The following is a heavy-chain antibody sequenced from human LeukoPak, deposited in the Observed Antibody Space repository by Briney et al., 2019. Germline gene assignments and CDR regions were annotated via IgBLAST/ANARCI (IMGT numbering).Heavy chain of an antibody. CDR3: ARHTRDLFPDWFDP. V-gene: IGHV4-59*01. D-gene: IGHD2-2*02. CDR1: GGSISSYY. J-gene: IGHJ5*02. CDR2: IYYSGST. Sequence: SETLSLTCTVSGGSISSYYWSWIRQPPGKGLEWIGYIYYSGSTNYNPSLKSRVTISVDTSKNQFSLKLSSVTAADTAVYYYARHTRDLFPDWFDPWGLGTLVTVSS.